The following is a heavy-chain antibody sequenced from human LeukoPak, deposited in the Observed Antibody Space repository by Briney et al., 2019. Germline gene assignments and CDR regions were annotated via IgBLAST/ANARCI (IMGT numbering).Heavy chain of an antibody. CDR1: GFTFSSYW. V-gene: IGHV3-74*01. Sequence: GVSLSLSCAASGFTFSSYWMHWARDAPRKALVRVSRINSYRSSTIYADSVKRRFNIYREIAKNTLCLNVNPLRAEDTAVYYCARVQYYDSGWGAFDIWGQGTMVTVSS. D-gene: IGHD3-22*01. J-gene: IGHJ3*02. CDR2: INSYRSST. CDR3: ARVQYYDSGWGAFDI.